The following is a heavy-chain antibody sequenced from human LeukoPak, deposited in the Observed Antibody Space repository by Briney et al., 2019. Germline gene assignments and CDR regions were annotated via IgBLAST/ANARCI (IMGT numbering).Heavy chain of an antibody. Sequence: ASVKVSCKASGYTFTSYYMHWVRQAPGQGLEWMGIINPSGGSTSYAQKFQGRVTMTRGTSTSTVYMELSSLRSEDTAVYYCARVKPNYYDSSAYGTFDIWGQGTMVTVSS. J-gene: IGHJ3*02. CDR3: ARVKPNYYDSSAYGTFDI. V-gene: IGHV1-46*01. CDR1: GYTFTSYY. CDR2: INPSGGST. D-gene: IGHD3-22*01.